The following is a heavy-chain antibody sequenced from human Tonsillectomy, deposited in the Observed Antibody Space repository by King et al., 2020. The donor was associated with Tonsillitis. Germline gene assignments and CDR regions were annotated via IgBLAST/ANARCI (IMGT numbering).Heavy chain of an antibody. J-gene: IGHJ4*02. Sequence: VQLVESGGGLVQPGRSLRLSCAASGFTFDDYAMHWVRQAPGKGLEWVSGISWNSGSIGYADSVKGRFTISRDNAKNSLYLQMNSLRAEDMALYYCAKDINYYDSSGYFHWGQGTLVTVSS. CDR3: AKDINYYDSSGYFH. V-gene: IGHV3-9*03. CDR2: ISWNSGSI. CDR1: GFTFDDYA. D-gene: IGHD3-22*01.